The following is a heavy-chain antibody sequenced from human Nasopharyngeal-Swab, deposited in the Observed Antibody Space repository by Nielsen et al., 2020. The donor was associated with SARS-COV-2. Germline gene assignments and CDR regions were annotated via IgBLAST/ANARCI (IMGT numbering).Heavy chain of an antibody. V-gene: IGHV4-30-4*01. Sequence: SQSLSLTCTVDAGSLSSGDYYWSWIRQPPGNGLEWIGYIYYSGSTYYNPSLKSRVTISVDTSKNQFSLKLSSVTAADTAVYYCARVYYYYYYMDVWGKGTTVTVSS. CDR2: IYYSGST. CDR3: ARVYYYYYYMDV. J-gene: IGHJ6*03. CDR1: AGSLSSGDYY.